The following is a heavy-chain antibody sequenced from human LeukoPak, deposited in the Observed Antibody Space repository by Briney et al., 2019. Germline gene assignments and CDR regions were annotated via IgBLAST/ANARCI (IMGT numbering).Heavy chain of an antibody. V-gene: IGHV3-74*03. CDR1: GFTFSSYW. J-gene: IGHJ4*02. D-gene: IGHD3-9*01. CDR3: ARDANDMFATPPN. CDR2: IESDGSRT. Sequence: GGSLRLSCAASGFTFSSYWMHWVRQVPGKELVWVARIESDGSRTTYAESVKGRFTISRDNAKNTLYLEMNSLRAEDTAVYYCARDANDMFATPPNWGQGTLVTVSS.